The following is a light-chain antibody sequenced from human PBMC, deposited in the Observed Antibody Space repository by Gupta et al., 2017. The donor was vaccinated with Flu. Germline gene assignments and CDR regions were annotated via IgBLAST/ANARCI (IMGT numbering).Light chain of an antibody. CDR2: KAS. J-gene: IGKJ4*01. CDR3: QQYDSFPLT. CDR1: QSISNW. V-gene: IGKV1-5*03. Sequence: DIQMTQSPSTLPASVGDRVTITCRASQSISNWLAWYQQKPGKAPKVLIYKASSLESGVPSRFRGSRSGTDFTLTISSLQPDDFATYFCQQYDSFPLTFGGGTKVEIK.